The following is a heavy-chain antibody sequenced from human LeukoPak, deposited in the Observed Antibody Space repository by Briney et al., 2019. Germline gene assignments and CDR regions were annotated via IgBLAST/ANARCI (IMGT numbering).Heavy chain of an antibody. CDR1: GFIFNNYG. CDR2: ISNDGGGT. D-gene: IGHD3-22*01. CDR3: AKGSSGYFADL. J-gene: IGHJ5*02. V-gene: IGHV3-23*01. Sequence: GGTLRLSCAASGFIFNNYGLIWVRQAPGKGLEWVSAISNDGGGTQYADFVEGRFTISRDNSKNTLFLQMSSLRAEDTALYYCAKGSSGYFADLWGQGTLVTVSS.